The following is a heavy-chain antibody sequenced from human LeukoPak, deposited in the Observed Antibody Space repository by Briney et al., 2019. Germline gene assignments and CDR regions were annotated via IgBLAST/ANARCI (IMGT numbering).Heavy chain of an antibody. V-gene: IGHV4-59*01. CDR1: GGSISSYY. Sequence: SETLSLTCTVSGGSISSYYWSWIRQPPGKGLEWIGYIYYSGSTNYNPSLKSRVTISVDTSKNQFSLKLSSVTAADTAVYYCARDRGYGMDVWGQGTTVTLSS. CDR3: ARDRGYGMDV. CDR2: IYYSGST. J-gene: IGHJ6*02.